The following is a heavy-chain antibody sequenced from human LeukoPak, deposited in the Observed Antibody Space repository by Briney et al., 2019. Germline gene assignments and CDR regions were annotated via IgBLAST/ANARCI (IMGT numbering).Heavy chain of an antibody. J-gene: IGHJ4*02. Sequence: SETLSLTCTVSSGSISSYYWSWIRQPPGKGLEWIGYIYYSGSTNYNPSLKSRVTISVDTSKNQFSLKLSSVTAADTAVYYCARWGASGWFDYWGQGTLVTVSS. V-gene: IGHV4-59*01. CDR3: ARWGASGWFDY. CDR2: IYYSGST. CDR1: SGSISSYY. D-gene: IGHD6-19*01.